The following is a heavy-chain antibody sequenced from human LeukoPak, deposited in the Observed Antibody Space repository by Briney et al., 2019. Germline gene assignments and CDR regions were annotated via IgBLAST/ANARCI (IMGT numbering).Heavy chain of an antibody. CDR2: ISTSSSYI. D-gene: IGHD3-10*02. J-gene: IGHJ6*04. CDR1: GFTFSSYS. CDR3: AELGITMIGGV. V-gene: IGHV3-21*01. Sequence: GGSLRLSCAVSGFTFSSYSMNWVRQAPGKGLEWVSSISTSSSYIYYADSVKGRFTISRDNARNSLYLQMNSLRAEDTAVYYCAELGITMIGGVWGKGTTVTISS.